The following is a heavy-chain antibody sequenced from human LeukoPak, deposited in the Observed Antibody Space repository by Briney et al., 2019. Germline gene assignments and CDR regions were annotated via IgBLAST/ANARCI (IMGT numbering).Heavy chain of an antibody. D-gene: IGHD1-26*01. J-gene: IGHJ6*02. CDR1: GFTVSSYA. CDR2: ISYDGRDK. Sequence: GGSLRLSCAASGFTVSSYAMSWVRQAPGKGLEWVAIISYDGRDKYYADSVKGRFTISRDNSKNTLYLQMNSLRTEDTAVNYCARSREVGATSFDFGMDVWGQGTTVTVSS. V-gene: IGHV3-30*04. CDR3: ARSREVGATSFDFGMDV.